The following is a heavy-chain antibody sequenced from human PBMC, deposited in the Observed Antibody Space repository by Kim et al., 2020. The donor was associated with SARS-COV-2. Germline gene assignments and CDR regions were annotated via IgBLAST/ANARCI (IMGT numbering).Heavy chain of an antibody. CDR2: ISSSGSTI. Sequence: GGSLRLSCAASGFTFSDYYMSWIRQAPGKGLAWVSYISSSGSTIYYADSVKGRFTISRDNAKNSLYLQMNSLRAEDTAVYYCARDITIFGVVNYGMDVWGQGTTVTVSS. D-gene: IGHD3-3*01. J-gene: IGHJ6*02. CDR3: ARDITIFGVVNYGMDV. CDR1: GFTFSDYY. V-gene: IGHV3-11*01.